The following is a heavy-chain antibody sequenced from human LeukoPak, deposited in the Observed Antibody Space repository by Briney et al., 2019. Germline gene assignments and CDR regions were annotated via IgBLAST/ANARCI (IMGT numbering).Heavy chain of an antibody. V-gene: IGHV1-24*01. Sequence: ASVRVSCKVSGYSLTELSMQWVRQAPGKGLECLGGFDPEEAKMVYAQKFQGRVTMTEDTSTDTAYMELSSLRSDDTAIYYCATNGLQGDNVQPDDTFDVWGQGTVVTVSS. CDR1: GYSLTELS. J-gene: IGHJ3*01. CDR3: ATNGLQGDNVQPDDTFDV. CDR2: FDPEEAKM. D-gene: IGHD1-1*01.